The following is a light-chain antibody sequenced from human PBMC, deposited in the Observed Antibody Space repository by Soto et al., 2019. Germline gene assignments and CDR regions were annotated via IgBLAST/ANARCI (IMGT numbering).Light chain of an antibody. CDR2: DAS. CDR3: QQYGSSPWT. J-gene: IGKJ1*01. CDR1: QSVSTN. Sequence: VMTRSPATLSVSPVASATLSCRASQSVSTNLAWYQQKPGQAPRLLMYDASSRATGIPDRFSGSGSGTDFTLTISRLEPEDFAVYYCQQYGSSPWTFGQGTKVDIK. V-gene: IGKV3-20*01.